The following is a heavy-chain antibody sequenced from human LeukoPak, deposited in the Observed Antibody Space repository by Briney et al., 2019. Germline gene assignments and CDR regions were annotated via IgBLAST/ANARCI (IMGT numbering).Heavy chain of an antibody. D-gene: IGHD6-19*01. CDR3: ARSGGYSSPQNY. Sequence: NPSETLSLTCTVSGGSISSYYWSWIRQPPGKGLEWIGYIYYSGTTNYNPSLKSRVTISVDTSKSQFSLKLNSVTAADTAVYYCARSGGYSSPQNYWGQGTLVTVSS. CDR2: IYYSGTT. J-gene: IGHJ4*02. V-gene: IGHV4-59*01. CDR1: GGSISSYY.